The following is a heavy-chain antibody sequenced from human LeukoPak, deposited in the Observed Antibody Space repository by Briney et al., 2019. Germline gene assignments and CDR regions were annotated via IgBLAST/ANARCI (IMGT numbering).Heavy chain of an antibody. CDR1: GYSISSGYY. Sequence: SETLSLTCAVSGYSISSGYYWGWIRQPPGKGLEWTGSLYHSGSTYYNPSLKSRVTISIDTSKNQFSLKLSSVTAPDTAVYYCAGNRGTYQPYYFDYWGQGTLVTVSS. D-gene: IGHD1-26*01. J-gene: IGHJ4*01. CDR2: LYHSGST. V-gene: IGHV4-38-2*01. CDR3: AGNRGTYQPYYFDY.